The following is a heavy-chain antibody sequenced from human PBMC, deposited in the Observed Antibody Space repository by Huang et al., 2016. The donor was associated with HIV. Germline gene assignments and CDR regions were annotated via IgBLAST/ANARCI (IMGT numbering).Heavy chain of an antibody. J-gene: IGHJ5*01. Sequence: HVYLVQSGPEVKKPGASVKVSCKASGYTFSFYGINWVRQAPGQGLEWMGWINPYNANTNFAQKFQGRLSMTTDTSTSTAYMELRSLRSDDTGLYYCVRNLEWAQGNWFDSWGQGTLVTVSS. CDR2: INPYNANT. CDR1: GYTFSFYG. D-gene: IGHD3-3*01. V-gene: IGHV1-18*01. CDR3: VRNLEWAQGNWFDS.